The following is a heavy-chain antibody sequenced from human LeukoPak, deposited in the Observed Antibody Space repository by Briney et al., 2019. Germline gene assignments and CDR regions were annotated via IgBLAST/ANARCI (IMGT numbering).Heavy chain of an antibody. V-gene: IGHV3-30*18. D-gene: IGHD1-1*01. CDR1: GFTFSSYG. Sequence: GGTLKLSCAASGFTFSSYGMHWVRQAPGKGLEWVAVISYDGSNKYYADSVKGRFTISRDNSKNTLYLQMNSLRAEDTAVYYCAKGGYKGNQRSNWYFDLWGRGTLVTVSS. CDR2: ISYDGSNK. CDR3: AKGGYKGNQRSNWYFDL. J-gene: IGHJ2*01.